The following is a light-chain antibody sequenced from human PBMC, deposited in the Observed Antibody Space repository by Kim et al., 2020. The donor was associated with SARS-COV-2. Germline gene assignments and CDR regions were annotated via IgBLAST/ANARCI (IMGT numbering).Light chain of an antibody. CDR3: NSRDSSGNHPPWV. Sequence: SSELTQDPAVSVALGQTVRITCQGDSLRSYYASWYQQKPGQAPVLVIYGKNNRTSGIPDRFSGSSSGNTASLTITGAQAEDEADYYCNSRDSSGNHPPWVFGGGTQLTVL. J-gene: IGLJ3*02. V-gene: IGLV3-19*01. CDR1: SLRSYY. CDR2: GKN.